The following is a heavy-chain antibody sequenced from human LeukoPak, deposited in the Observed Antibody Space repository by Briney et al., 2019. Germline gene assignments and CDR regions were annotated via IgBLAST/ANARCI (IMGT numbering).Heavy chain of an antibody. Sequence: GGSLRLSCTASGFPFFVYTMNWVRQAPGKGLEWVSSISGPSTYIHYADSVKGRFTISRDNAQNSVFLQMNSLRAEDTAVYYCARGGSGFWSGSPVPFDPWGQGTLVTVSS. CDR1: GFPFFVYT. J-gene: IGHJ5*02. D-gene: IGHD3-3*01. CDR2: ISGPSTYI. CDR3: ARGGSGFWSGSPVPFDP. V-gene: IGHV3-21*01.